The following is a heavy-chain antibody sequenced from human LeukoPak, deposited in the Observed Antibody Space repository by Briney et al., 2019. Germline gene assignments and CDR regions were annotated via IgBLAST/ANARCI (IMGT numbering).Heavy chain of an antibody. CDR3: ARARGYCSGGSCYNWFDP. CDR1: GGSISSYY. Sequence: SETLSLTCTVSGGSISSYYWSWIRQPPGKGLEWIGYIYYSGSTNYSPSLKSRVTISVDTSKNQFSLKLSSVTAADTAVYYCARARGYCSGGSCYNWFDPWGQGTLVTVSS. J-gene: IGHJ5*02. CDR2: IYYSGST. D-gene: IGHD2-15*01. V-gene: IGHV4-59*01.